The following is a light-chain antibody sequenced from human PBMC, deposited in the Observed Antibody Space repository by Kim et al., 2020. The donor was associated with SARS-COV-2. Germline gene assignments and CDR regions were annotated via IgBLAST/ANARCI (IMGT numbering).Light chain of an antibody. Sequence: SYELTQPPSVSVSPGQTATFTCSGDNLGDKYICWYQQKSGQSPVLVSYQNYKRPSGIPERFSGSNSGNTATLTISGTQAMDEADYYCQAWDFNRVFGRGTKVTVL. V-gene: IGLV3-1*01. CDR2: QNY. CDR3: QAWDFNRV. CDR1: NLGDKY. J-gene: IGLJ3*02.